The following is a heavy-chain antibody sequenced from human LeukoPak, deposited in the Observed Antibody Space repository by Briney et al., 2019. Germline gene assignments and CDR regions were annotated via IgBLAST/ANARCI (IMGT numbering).Heavy chain of an antibody. J-gene: IGHJ4*02. CDR3: ARLSKRFLEWIFDY. V-gene: IGHV1-8*03. CDR2: MNPNSGNT. Sequence: ASVKVSCKASGYTFTSYDINWVRQATGQGLEWIGWMNPNSGNTGYAQKFQGRVTITRNTSISTAYMELSSLRSEDTAVYYCARLSKRFLEWIFDYWGQGTLVTVSS. CDR1: GYTFTSYD. D-gene: IGHD3-3*01.